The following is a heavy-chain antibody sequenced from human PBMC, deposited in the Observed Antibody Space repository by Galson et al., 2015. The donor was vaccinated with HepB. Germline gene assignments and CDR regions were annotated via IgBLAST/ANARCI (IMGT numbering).Heavy chain of an antibody. CDR2: INAGNGNT. D-gene: IGHD3-10*01. Sequence: SVKVSCKASGYTFTSYAMHWVRQAPGQRLEWMGWINAGNGNTKYSQKFQGRVTITRDTSASTAYMELSSLRSEDTAVYYCARFRITMVRGVIIPPDYWGQGTLVTVSS. V-gene: IGHV1-3*01. J-gene: IGHJ4*02. CDR3: ARFRITMVRGVIIPPDY. CDR1: GYTFTSYA.